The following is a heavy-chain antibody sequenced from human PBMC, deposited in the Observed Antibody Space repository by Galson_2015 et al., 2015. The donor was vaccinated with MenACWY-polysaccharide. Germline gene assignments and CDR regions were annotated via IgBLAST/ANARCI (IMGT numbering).Heavy chain of an antibody. V-gene: IGHV3-11*01. Sequence: SLRLSCAASGFSFRDYYMSWIRQAPGKGLEWVSYISGTSSTIHYSESVEGQFTISRDNAKNSLFLEMNSLRVEDTAVYYCARAPTASGGHCSRTTCFGWFDTWGQGSLVTVSS. CDR1: GFSFRDYY. J-gene: IGHJ5*02. CDR3: ARAPTASGGHCSRTTCFGWFDT. D-gene: IGHD2-2*01. CDR2: ISGTSSTI.